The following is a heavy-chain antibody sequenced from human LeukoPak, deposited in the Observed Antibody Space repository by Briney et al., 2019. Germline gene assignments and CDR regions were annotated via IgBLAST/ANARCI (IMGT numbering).Heavy chain of an antibody. CDR1: GGSISSSSYY. V-gene: IGHV4-39*01. CDR2: ISYSGYT. J-gene: IGHJ6*02. D-gene: IGHD3-10*01. CDR3: ARRFGSYYYYGMDV. Sequence: SETLSLTCTVSGGSISSSSYYWAWIRQPPGKGLEWVGSISYSGYTHYNPSLKGRLTISVDTSKNQFSLKLNSVTAADTAVYYCARRFGSYYYYGMDVWGQGTTVTVSS.